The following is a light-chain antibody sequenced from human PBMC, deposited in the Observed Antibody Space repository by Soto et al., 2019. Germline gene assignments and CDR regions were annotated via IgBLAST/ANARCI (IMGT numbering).Light chain of an antibody. CDR1: ISNIGSNY. V-gene: IGLV1-47*01. J-gene: IGLJ2*01. CDR2: RNN. CDR3: AAWDDSLSVVV. Sequence: QSVLTQPPSASGTPGQRVTISCSGYISNIGSNYVYWYQQLPGTAPKLLIYRNNHRPSGVPDRFSGSKSGTSDYLAISGLRYEDEADYYCAAWDDSLSVVVFGGGTKLTVL.